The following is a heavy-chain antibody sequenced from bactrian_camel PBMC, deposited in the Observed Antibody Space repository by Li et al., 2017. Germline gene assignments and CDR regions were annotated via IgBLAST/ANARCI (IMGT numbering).Heavy chain of an antibody. D-gene: IGHD1*01. Sequence: HVQLVESGGGLVQPGGSLTVSCVVSGDTSSSNCMAWFRQAPGREREAVASIYIDDGATDYADSAKGRFTISQDAFKGTMYLEMDALKPEDTAMYYCAHRRSDDCSSGSWSSQETFWGQGTQVTVS. CDR2: IYIDDGAT. CDR1: GDTSSSNC. V-gene: IGHV3S6*01. CDR3: AHRRSDDCSSGSWSSQETF. J-gene: IGHJ4*01.